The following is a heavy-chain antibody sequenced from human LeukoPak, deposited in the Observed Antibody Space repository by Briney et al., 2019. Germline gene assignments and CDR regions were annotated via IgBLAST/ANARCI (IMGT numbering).Heavy chain of an antibody. V-gene: IGHV6-1*01. Sequence: SQTLSLTCAISGDSVSSNSAAWNWIRQSPSRGLEWLGRTYYRSKWYNDYAVSVKGRIAINPDTSKNQFSLKLSSVTAADTAVYYCASATYYYGSGSEYYFDYWGQGTLVTVSS. CDR2: TYYRSKWYN. CDR1: GDSVSSNSAA. J-gene: IGHJ4*02. D-gene: IGHD3-10*01. CDR3: ASATYYYGSGSEYYFDY.